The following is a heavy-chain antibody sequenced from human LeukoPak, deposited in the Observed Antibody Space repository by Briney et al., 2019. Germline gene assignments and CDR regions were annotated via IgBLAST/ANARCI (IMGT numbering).Heavy chain of an antibody. D-gene: IGHD5-18*01. Sequence: PGGSLRLSCAASGFTFSSYGMSWVRQAPGKGLEWVSSISSSSSYIYYTDSVKGRFTISRDNAKNSLFLQMNSLSAEDTAVYYCARGRYNYCYIFDCWGQGTLVTVSS. V-gene: IGHV3-21*01. CDR2: ISSSSSYI. J-gene: IGHJ4*02. CDR3: ARGRYNYCYIFDC. CDR1: GFTFSSYG.